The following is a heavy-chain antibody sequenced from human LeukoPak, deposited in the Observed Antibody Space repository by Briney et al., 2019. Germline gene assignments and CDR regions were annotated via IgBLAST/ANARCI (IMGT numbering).Heavy chain of an antibody. CDR1: GVTFSSYA. V-gene: IGHV3-64*01. D-gene: IGHD5-18*01. CDR2: ISSNGGST. CDR3: AREERGAMVVDY. Sequence: PGGSLRLSCAASGVTFSSYAMHWVRQAPGKGLEYVSAISSNGGSTYYANSVKGIFTISRDNSKNTLYLQMGRLRAEDMAVYYRAREERGAMVVDYWGQGTLVTVSS. J-gene: IGHJ4*02.